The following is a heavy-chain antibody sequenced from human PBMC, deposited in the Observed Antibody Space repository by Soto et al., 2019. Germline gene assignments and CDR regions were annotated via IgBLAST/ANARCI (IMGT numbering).Heavy chain of an antibody. D-gene: IGHD5-18*01. J-gene: IGHJ4*02. CDR1: GCSISSYY. CDR3: ATQRLGYGYIEDY. Sequence: SSETLSLTCTGSGCSISSYYWSWIRQPPGKGLEWIGYIYYSGSTNYNPSLKSRVTISVDTSKNQFSLKLSSVTAADTAVYYCATQRLGYGYIEDYWGQGTLVTVSS. CDR2: IYYSGST. V-gene: IGHV4-59*01.